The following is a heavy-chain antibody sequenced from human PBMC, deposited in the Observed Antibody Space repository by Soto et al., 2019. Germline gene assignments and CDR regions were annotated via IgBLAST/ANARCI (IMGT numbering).Heavy chain of an antibody. Sequence: SQTLSLTCAISGDSVSANSAAWNWIRQSPSRGLEWLGRTYYRSKWNYDYAESVKSRMSITPDTSNNQVSLQLNSVTPEDTAVYYCVRQPFATLALYGMDVWGQGTTVTVSS. D-gene: IGHD3-10*01. V-gene: IGHV6-1*01. CDR3: VRQPFATLALYGMDV. CDR1: GDSVSANSAA. CDR2: TYYRSKWNY. J-gene: IGHJ6*02.